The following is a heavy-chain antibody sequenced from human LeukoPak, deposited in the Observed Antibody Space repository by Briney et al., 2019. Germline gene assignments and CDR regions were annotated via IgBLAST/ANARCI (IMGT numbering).Heavy chain of an antibody. J-gene: IGHJ5*02. V-gene: IGHV4-59*01. CDR1: GGSISSYY. Sequence: SETLPLTCTVSGGSISSYYWSWIRQPPGKGLEWIGYIYYSGSTNYNPSLKSRVTISVDTSKNQFSLKLSSVTAADTAVYYCARSKRQTTVTTHWFDPWGQGTLVTVSS. D-gene: IGHD4-17*01. CDR2: IYYSGST. CDR3: ARSKRQTTVTTHWFDP.